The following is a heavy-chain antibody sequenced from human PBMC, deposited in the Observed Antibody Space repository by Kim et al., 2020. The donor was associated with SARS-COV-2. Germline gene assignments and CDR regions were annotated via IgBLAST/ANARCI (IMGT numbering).Heavy chain of an antibody. CDR3: ARSGSWCDGYDY. V-gene: IGHV4-34*01. Sequence: SETLSLTCAVYGGSFSGYYWSWIRQPPGKGLEWSGEINHSGITNYNPSLKSRVTISVDTSKNQFSLKLSSVTAADTAVYYCARSGSWCDGYDYLGEGTMV. J-gene: IGHJ4*02. CDR2: INHSGIT. CDR1: GGSFSGYY. D-gene: IGHD2-21*01.